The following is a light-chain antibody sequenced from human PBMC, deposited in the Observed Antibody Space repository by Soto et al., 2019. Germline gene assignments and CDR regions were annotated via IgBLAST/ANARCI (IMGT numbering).Light chain of an antibody. CDR2: GAS. J-gene: IGKJ4*01. CDR1: QSVSSSY. V-gene: IGKV3-20*01. CDR3: QQYGSSST. Sequence: EIVLTQSPGTLSLSPGERATLSCRASQSVSSSYLAWYQQKPGQAPRLFIYGASSRATGIPDRFSGSGSGTDFTLTISRLEPEDFAVYYCQQYGSSSTFGGGTKVEIK.